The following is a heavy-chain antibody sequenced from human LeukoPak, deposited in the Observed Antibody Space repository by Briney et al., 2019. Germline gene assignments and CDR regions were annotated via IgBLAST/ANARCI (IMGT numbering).Heavy chain of an antibody. D-gene: IGHD3-16*01. V-gene: IGHV4-59*01. Sequence: SETLSLTCTVSGGSISSYHWSWLRQPPGKGLEWIGYIYYSGSTNYNPSLKSRVTISVDTSKNQFSLKLSSVTAADMAVYYCVRGLGNNWFDPWGQGTLVTVSS. CDR2: IYYSGST. CDR1: GGSISSYH. CDR3: VRGLGNNWFDP. J-gene: IGHJ5*02.